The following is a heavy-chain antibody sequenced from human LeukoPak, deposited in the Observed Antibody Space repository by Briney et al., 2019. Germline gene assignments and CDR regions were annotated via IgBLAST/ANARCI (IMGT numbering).Heavy chain of an antibody. CDR2: IYYSGST. Sequence: SETLSLTCSVSGGSISGSTFYWGWIRQPPGKGLEWIGSIYYSGSTYYNPSLKSRVTISVDTSKNQFSLKLSSVPAADTAVYYCAIVAEQLAKGIRWGQGTLVTVSS. V-gene: IGHV4-39*07. CDR1: GGSISGSTFY. CDR3: AIVAEQLAKGIR. J-gene: IGHJ4*02. D-gene: IGHD6-6*01.